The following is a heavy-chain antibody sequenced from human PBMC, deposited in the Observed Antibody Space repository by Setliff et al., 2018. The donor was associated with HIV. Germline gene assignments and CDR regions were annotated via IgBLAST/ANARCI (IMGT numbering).Heavy chain of an antibody. J-gene: IGHJ5*02. CDR2: INHSGST. CDR1: GGSLSGYY. D-gene: IGHD2-2*01. CDR3: ARGRIRYCSSTSCYSSRYNWFDP. Sequence: SETLSLTCAVYGGSLSGYYWSWIRQPPGKGLEWFGEINHSGSTNYNPSLKSRVTISVDTSKNQFSLKLSSVTAADTAVYYCARGRIRYCSSTSCYSSRYNWFDPWGQGTLVTVPQ. V-gene: IGHV4-34*01.